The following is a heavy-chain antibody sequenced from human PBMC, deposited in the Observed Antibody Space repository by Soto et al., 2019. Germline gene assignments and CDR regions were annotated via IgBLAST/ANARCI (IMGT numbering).Heavy chain of an antibody. J-gene: IGHJ6*02. CDR1: GFTFSSYG. CDR3: ARDLGGRRRYGMDV. Sequence: GGSLILSCAASGFTFSSYGMHWVRQAPGKGLEWVAVIWYDGSNKYYADSVKGRFTISRDNSKNTLYLQMNSLRAEDTAVYYCARDLGGRRRYGMDVWGQGTTVTAP. D-gene: IGHD1-26*01. V-gene: IGHV3-33*01. CDR2: IWYDGSNK.